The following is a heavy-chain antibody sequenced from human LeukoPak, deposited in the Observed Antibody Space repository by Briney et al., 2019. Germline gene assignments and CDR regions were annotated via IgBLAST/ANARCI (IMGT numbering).Heavy chain of an antibody. D-gene: IGHD3-16*01. Sequence: SETLSLTCTVSGGSIRSSDYYWAWIRQPPGRSLEWIGSIYYSGNTHYNPSLKSRVTISVDTSKNQFSLKLSSVTAADTAVYYCARHIDDLGYFQHWGQGTLVTVSS. CDR3: ARHIDDLGYFQH. CDR1: GGSIRSSDYY. CDR2: IYYSGNT. J-gene: IGHJ1*01. V-gene: IGHV4-39*01.